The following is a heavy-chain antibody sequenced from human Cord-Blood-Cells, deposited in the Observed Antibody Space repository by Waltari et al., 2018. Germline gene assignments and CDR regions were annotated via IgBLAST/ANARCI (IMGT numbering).Heavy chain of an antibody. D-gene: IGHD6-6*01. Sequence: QVQLQESGPGLVKPSETLSLTCAVSGYSISSGYYWGWIRQPPGKGLEWIGSIYHSGSTYYHPSLKSRVTISVDTSKNQFSLKLSSVTAADTAVYYCARVGRSTFDPGSSSYYFDYWGQGTLVTVSS. V-gene: IGHV4-38-2*01. CDR2: IYHSGST. J-gene: IGHJ4*02. CDR3: ARVGRSTFDPGSSSYYFDY. CDR1: GYSISSGYY.